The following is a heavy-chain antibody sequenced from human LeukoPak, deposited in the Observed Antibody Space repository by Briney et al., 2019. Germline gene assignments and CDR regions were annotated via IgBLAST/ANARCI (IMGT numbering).Heavy chain of an antibody. D-gene: IGHD3-10*01. V-gene: IGHV1-8*01. CDR3: ARHLPLYGSGSYEDAFDI. Sequence: ASVKVSCKASGYTFTSYDINWVRQATGQGLEWMGWMNPNSGNTGYAQKFQGRVTMTRNTSISTAYMELSSLRSEDTAVYYCARHLPLYGSGSYEDAFDIWGQGTMVTVSS. CDR2: MNPNSGNT. CDR1: GYTFTSYD. J-gene: IGHJ3*02.